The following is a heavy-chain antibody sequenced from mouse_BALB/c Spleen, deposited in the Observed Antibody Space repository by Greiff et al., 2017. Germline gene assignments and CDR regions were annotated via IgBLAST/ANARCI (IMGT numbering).Heavy chain of an antibody. D-gene: IGHD2-2*01. Sequence: EVKLMESGGGLVQPGGSRKLSCAASGFTFSSFGMHWVRQAPEKGLEWVAYISSGSSTIYYADTVKGRFTISRDNPKNTLFLQMTSLRSEDTAMYYCARVWLRQGFDYWGQGTTLTVSS. CDR1: GFTFSSFG. CDR3: ARVWLRQGFDY. V-gene: IGHV5-17*02. J-gene: IGHJ2*01. CDR2: ISSGSSTI.